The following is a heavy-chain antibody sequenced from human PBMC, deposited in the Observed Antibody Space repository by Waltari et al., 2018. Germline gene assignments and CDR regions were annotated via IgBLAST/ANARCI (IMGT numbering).Heavy chain of an antibody. D-gene: IGHD6-13*01. J-gene: IGHJ4*02. CDR2: ISGSGGST. CDR3: ARGEGGSWPTCLDY. Sequence: EVQLQESGPGLVKPSGTLSLTCAVSGGSISSSNWWSWVRQPPGKGLEWVSAISGSGGSTYYADSVKGRFTISRDNSKNTLYLQMGSLRDEDMGIYYCARGEGGSWPTCLDYWGQGILVTVSS. CDR1: GGSISSSN. V-gene: IGHV3-23*01.